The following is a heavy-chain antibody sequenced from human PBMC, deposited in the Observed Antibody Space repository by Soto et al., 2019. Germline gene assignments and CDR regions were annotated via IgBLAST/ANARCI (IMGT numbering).Heavy chain of an antibody. D-gene: IGHD5-12*01. J-gene: IGHJ6*03. V-gene: IGHV4-59*08. CDR3: ARRGGYDPLGYYYYMDV. Sequence: SETLSLTCTVSGGSISSYYWSWIRQPPGKGLEWIGYIYYSGSTNYNPSLKSRVTISVDASKNQFSLKLSSVTAADTAVYYCARRGGYDPLGYYYYMDVWGKGTTVTVSS. CDR1: GGSISSYY. CDR2: IYYSGST.